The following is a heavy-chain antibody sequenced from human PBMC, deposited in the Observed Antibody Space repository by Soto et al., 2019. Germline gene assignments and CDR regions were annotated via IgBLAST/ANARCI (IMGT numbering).Heavy chain of an antibody. J-gene: IGHJ4*02. D-gene: IGHD3-9*01. Sequence: ASVKVSCKASGYTFTSYGISWVRQAPGQGLEWMGWISAYNGNTNYAQKHQGRVTMTTATSTSTAYMVLRSLSSDDTAVYYAARVWAEGQGFRYFDWDTRGPFDYWGQGTLVTVSS. CDR3: ARVWAEGQGFRYFDWDTRGPFDY. CDR1: GYTFTSYG. V-gene: IGHV1-18*01. CDR2: ISAYNGNT.